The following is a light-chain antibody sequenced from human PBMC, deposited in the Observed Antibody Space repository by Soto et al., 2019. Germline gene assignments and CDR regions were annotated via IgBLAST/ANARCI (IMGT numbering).Light chain of an antibody. CDR3: QQGDSFPIT. CDR2: AAS. V-gene: IGKV1-12*01. CDR1: QSIGSW. J-gene: IGKJ5*01. Sequence: DIQMTQSPSSVSASVGDRVTITCRASQSIGSWLAWYQQKPGTVPKLLIYAASSLQSGVPSRFSGSGAGTEFTLTITSLQPEHCGTYYCQQGDSFPITFGQGTRLEIK.